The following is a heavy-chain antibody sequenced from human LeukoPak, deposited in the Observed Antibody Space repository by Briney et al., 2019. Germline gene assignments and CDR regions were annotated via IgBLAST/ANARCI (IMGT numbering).Heavy chain of an antibody. Sequence: PSETLSLTFTVSGYSISSGYYWGWIRQPPGKGLEWIGSIYHSGSTYYNPSLKSRATISVDTSKNQFSLKLSSVTAADTAVYYCARVHPTPNYYGSGSYYPGYFDYWGQGTLVTVSS. D-gene: IGHD3-10*01. CDR1: GYSISSGYY. J-gene: IGHJ4*02. CDR3: ARVHPTPNYYGSGSYYPGYFDY. V-gene: IGHV4-38-2*02. CDR2: IYHSGST.